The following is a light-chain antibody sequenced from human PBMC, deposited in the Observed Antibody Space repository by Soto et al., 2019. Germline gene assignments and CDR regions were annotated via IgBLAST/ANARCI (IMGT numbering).Light chain of an antibody. CDR3: TSCITANTSCV. V-gene: IGLV2-14*01. J-gene: IGLJ1*01. Sequence: QSVLTQPASVSGSPGQSITISCTGTSSDIGRYNYVSWFQQHPGKVPKLVIFEVNYRPSGVSDRFSGSKSGNTASLTITGLQAEDEADYYCTSCITANTSCVLGSGTKLT. CDR2: EVN. CDR1: SSDIGRYNY.